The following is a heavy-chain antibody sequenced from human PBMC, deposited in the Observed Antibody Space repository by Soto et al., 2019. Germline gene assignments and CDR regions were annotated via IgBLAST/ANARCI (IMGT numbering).Heavy chain of an antibody. J-gene: IGHJ6*02. D-gene: IGHD3-10*01. CDR1: GYTFTSYG. CDR3: ARAVGITMVRGVISMGMDV. Sequence: QVQLVQSGAEVKKPGASVKVSCKASGYTFTSYGISWVRQAPGQGLEWMGWISAYNGNTNYAQKLQGRVTMTTDPSTSTAYMELRSLRSDDTAVYYCARAVGITMVRGVISMGMDVWGQGTTVTVSS. V-gene: IGHV1-18*01. CDR2: ISAYNGNT.